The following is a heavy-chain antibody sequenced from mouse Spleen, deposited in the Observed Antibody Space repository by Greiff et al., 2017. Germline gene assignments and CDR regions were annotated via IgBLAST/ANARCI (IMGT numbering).Heavy chain of an antibody. D-gene: IGHD2-4*01. CDR1: GYTFTSYW. CDR2: IDPSDSYT. CDR3: TRRRGYGITTEFDY. V-gene: IGHV1S127*01. J-gene: IGHJ2*01. Sequence: VQLQQSGAELVKPGASVKMSCKASGYTFTSYWMHWVKQRPGQGLEWIGVIDPSDSYTSYNQKFKGKATLTVDTSSSTAYMQLSSLTSEDSAVYYCTRRRGYGITTEFDYWGQGTTLTVSS.